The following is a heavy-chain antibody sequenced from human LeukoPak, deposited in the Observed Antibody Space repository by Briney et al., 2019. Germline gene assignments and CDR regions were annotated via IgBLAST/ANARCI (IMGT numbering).Heavy chain of an antibody. Sequence: SETLSLTCTDSGGSISSYYWSWIRQPAGKGLEWIGRIYTSGSTNYNPSLKSRVTMSVDTSKNQFSLKLSSVTAADTAVYYCARDVDYGDYTPYNWFDPWGQGTLVTVSS. D-gene: IGHD4-17*01. CDR2: IYTSGST. V-gene: IGHV4-4*07. J-gene: IGHJ5*02. CDR1: GGSISSYY. CDR3: ARDVDYGDYTPYNWFDP.